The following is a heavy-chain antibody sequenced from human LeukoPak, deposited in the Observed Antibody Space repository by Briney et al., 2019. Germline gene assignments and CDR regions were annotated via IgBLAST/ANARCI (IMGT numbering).Heavy chain of an antibody. J-gene: IGHJ2*01. CDR2: IYYSGST. CDR3: ARHTYAPDSRPLDL. CDR1: GGSISSYY. Sequence: SETLSLTCTVSGGSISSYYWSWIRQPPGKGLEWTGYIYYSGSTNYNPSLKSRVTISVDTSKNQFSLKLSSVTAADTAVYYCARHTYAPDSRPLDLWGRGTLVTVSS. V-gene: IGHV4-59*08. D-gene: IGHD2-15*01.